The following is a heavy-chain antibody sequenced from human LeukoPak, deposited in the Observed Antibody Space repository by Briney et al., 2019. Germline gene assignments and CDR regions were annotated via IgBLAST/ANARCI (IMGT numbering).Heavy chain of an antibody. CDR1: GFTFSSYA. CDR3: ARDRHYGDYPPENWFDP. Sequence: TGGALRLSCAASGFTFSSYAMHWVRQAPGKGLEYVSAISSNGGSTYYANSVKGRFTISRDNSKNTLYLQMGSLSAEDMAVYYCARDRHYGDYPPENWFDPWGQGTLVTVSS. V-gene: IGHV3-64*01. CDR2: ISSNGGST. J-gene: IGHJ5*02. D-gene: IGHD4-17*01.